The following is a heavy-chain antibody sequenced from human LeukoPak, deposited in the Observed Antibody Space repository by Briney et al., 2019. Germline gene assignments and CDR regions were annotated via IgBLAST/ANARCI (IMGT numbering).Heavy chain of an antibody. Sequence: GGSLRLSCTASGFIFSGSWMAWIRRAPGKGLEWVAIIKKDGSEKYYVDSMKGRFTISRDSAKNSLFLQMNSLRAEDTAIYYCTTDTWYSAGHWGQGTLVTVSS. D-gene: IGHD2-15*01. CDR3: TTDTWYSAGH. CDR1: GFIFSGSW. V-gene: IGHV3-7*03. CDR2: IKKDGSEK. J-gene: IGHJ4*02.